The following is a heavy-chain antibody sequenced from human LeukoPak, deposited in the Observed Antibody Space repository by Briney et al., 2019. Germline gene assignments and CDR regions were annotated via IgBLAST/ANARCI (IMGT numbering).Heavy chain of an antibody. CDR1: GFTFGDYG. CDR3: AKSYYYDISGFYYFDF. Sequence: GGSLRLSCAASGFTFGDYGMSWVRQAPGKGLEWVSGINWNGGSTGYADSVKGRITISRDNAKNSLYLQMNSLRAEDTALYYCAKSYYYDISGFYYFDFWGQGTLVTVSS. V-gene: IGHV3-20*04. CDR2: INWNGGST. D-gene: IGHD3-22*01. J-gene: IGHJ4*02.